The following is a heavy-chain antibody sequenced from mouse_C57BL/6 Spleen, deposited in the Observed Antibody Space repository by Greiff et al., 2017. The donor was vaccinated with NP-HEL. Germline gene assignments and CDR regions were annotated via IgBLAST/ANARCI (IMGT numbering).Heavy chain of an antibody. D-gene: IGHD2-4*01. CDR3: ARDDYDDGIYAMDY. CDR1: GFTFSDYY. CDR2: INYDGSST. J-gene: IGHJ4*01. Sequence: EVQLVESEGGLVQPGSSMKLSCTASGFTFSDYYMAWVRQVPEKGLEWVANINYDGSSTYYLDSLKSRFIISRDDAKNILYLQMSSLKSEDTATYYCARDDYDDGIYAMDYWGQGTSVTVSS. V-gene: IGHV5-16*01.